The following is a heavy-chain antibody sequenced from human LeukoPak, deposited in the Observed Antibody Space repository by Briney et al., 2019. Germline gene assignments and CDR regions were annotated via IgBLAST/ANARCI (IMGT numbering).Heavy chain of an antibody. V-gene: IGHV4-31*03. Sequence: PSETLSLTCTVSGGSISSGGYSWSWIRQHPGKGLEWIGYIYYSGSTYYNPSLKSRVTISVDTSKNQFSLKLSSVTAADTAVYYCARDGLFDFWSGYPQRHDAIDIWGQGTMVTVSS. CDR2: IYYSGST. CDR3: ARDGLFDFWSGYPQRHDAIDI. CDR1: GGSISSGGYS. D-gene: IGHD3-3*01. J-gene: IGHJ3*02.